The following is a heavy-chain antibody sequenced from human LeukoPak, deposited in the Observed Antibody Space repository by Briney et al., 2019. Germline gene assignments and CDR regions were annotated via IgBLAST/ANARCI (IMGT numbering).Heavy chain of an antibody. CDR2: ISGSGGST. V-gene: IGHV3-23*01. J-gene: IGHJ4*02. CDR1: GFTFSTYG. CDR3: AKTGGIAAAH. D-gene: IGHD6-13*01. Sequence: GGSLRLSCAASGFTFSTYGMTWVRQAPGKGLEWVSAISGSGGSTYYADSVKGRFTISRDNSKNTLYLQMNSLRAEDTALYCCAKTGGIAAAHWGQGTLVTVSS.